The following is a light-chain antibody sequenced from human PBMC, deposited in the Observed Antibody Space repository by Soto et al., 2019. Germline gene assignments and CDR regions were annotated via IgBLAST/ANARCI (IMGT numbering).Light chain of an antibody. CDR2: SNN. J-gene: IGLJ1*01. Sequence: QSVLTQPPSASGTPGRRVVISCSGSSSNIGSNTVNWYQQLPGTAPKLLIYSNNHRPSAVPDRFSGSKSGTSASLAISGLQSDDEADYYCAAWDDSLNGYVFATGTKLTVL. CDR3: AAWDDSLNGYV. V-gene: IGLV1-44*01. CDR1: SSNIGSNT.